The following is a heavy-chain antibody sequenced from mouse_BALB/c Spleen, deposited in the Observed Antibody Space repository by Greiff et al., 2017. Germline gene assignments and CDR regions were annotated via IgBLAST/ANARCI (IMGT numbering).Heavy chain of an antibody. CDR1: GFNIKDYY. CDR2: IDPENGDT. V-gene: IGHV14-4*02. Sequence: EVKLMESGAELVRSGASVKLSCTASGFNIKDYYMHWVKQRPEQGLEWIGWIDPENGDTEYAPKFQGKATMTADTSSNTAYLQLSSLTSEDTAVYYCNAMITFAYWGQGTLVTVSA. J-gene: IGHJ3*01. D-gene: IGHD2-4*01. CDR3: NAMITFAY.